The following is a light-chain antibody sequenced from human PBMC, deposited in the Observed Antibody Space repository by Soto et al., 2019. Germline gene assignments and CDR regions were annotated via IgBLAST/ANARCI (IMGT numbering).Light chain of an antibody. CDR1: QSITNR. Sequence: DIQMTPSPSPLSASVGDRVTITCPASQSITNRLAWYQQKPGKAPKVLIYDASSLESGVPSRFSGSGSGTDFTLTISSLQPEDFATYYCQQSYSTLWTFGQGTKVDIK. CDR3: QQSYSTLWT. V-gene: IGKV1-5*01. J-gene: IGKJ1*01. CDR2: DAS.